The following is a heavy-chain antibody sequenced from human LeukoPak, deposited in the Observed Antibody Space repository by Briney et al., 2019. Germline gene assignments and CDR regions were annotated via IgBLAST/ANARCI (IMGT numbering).Heavy chain of an antibody. Sequence: WVRQAPGKGLEWIGRIYHSGSTYYNPSLKSRVTISVDTSKNQFSLKLSSVTAADTAVYYCARLHIVVVPAAIGNWFDPWGQGTLVTVSS. CDR3: ARLHIVVVPAAIGNWFDP. J-gene: IGHJ5*02. V-gene: IGHV4-39*01. CDR2: IYHSGST. D-gene: IGHD2-2*01.